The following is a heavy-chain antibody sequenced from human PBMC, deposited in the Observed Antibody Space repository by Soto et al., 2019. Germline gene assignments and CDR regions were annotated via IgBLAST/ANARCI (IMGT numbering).Heavy chain of an antibody. CDR3: AHSPLSITMLRGVSYGMDV. D-gene: IGHD3-10*01. CDR1: GFSLNTSEVG. CDR2: IYWDDDK. J-gene: IGHJ6*02. Sequence: QITLKESGPTLVKPTQTLTLTCTFSGFSLNTSEVGVGWIRQPPGKALEWLALIYWDDDKRYSPSLKSRLTITKETSNNQVVLTITNMAPVDTATYYCAHSPLSITMLRGVSYGMDVWGQGTTVTVSS. V-gene: IGHV2-5*02.